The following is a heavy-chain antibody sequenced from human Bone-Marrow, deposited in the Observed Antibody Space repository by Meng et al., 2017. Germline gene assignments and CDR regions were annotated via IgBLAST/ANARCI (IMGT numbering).Heavy chain of an antibody. J-gene: IGHJ6*02. CDR1: GGSISSYY. D-gene: IGHD2-2*01. Sequence: SETLSLTCTVSGGSISSYYWSWIRQPAGKGLEWIGRIYTSGSTNYNPSLKSRVTMSVDTSKNQFSLKLSSVTAADTAAYYCASVEVGYCSSTSCYYYGMDVWGQGTTVTVSS. CDR2: IYTSGST. V-gene: IGHV4-4*07. CDR3: ASVEVGYCSSTSCYYYGMDV.